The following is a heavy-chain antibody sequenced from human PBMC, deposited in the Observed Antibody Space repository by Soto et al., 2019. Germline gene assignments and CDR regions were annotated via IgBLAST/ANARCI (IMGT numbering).Heavy chain of an antibody. CDR2: ISSSGNTK. D-gene: IGHD2-21*01. CDR1: GFTFSSYA. Sequence: GGSLRLSCAASGFTFSSYAMSWVRQAPGKGLEWVSYISSSGNTKYYADSVKGRFTISRDNAKNSLYLQMNSLRAEDTAVYYCAGSPGPLRAFDYWGQGALVTVSS. J-gene: IGHJ4*02. CDR3: AGSPGPLRAFDY. V-gene: IGHV3-48*04.